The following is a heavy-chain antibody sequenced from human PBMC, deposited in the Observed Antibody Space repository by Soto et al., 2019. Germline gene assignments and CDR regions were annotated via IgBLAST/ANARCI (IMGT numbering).Heavy chain of an antibody. J-gene: IGHJ4*02. V-gene: IGHV3-21*01. CDR3: ARVGKLVRIFDY. D-gene: IGHD2-15*01. CDR1: GFTFSSYS. Sequence: EVQLVESGGGLVKPGGSLRLSCAASGFTFSSYSMNWVRQAPGKGLEWVSSISSSSSYIYYADSVKGRFTISRDNAKNSLYLQMNSLRAEDTAVYYCARVGKLVRIFDYWGQGTLVTVSS. CDR2: ISSSSSYI.